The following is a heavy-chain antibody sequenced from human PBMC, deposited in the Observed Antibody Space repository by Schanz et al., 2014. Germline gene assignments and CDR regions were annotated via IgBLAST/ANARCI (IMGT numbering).Heavy chain of an antibody. D-gene: IGHD2-2*01. Sequence: MQLVESGGGLVQPGGSLRLSCAASGITFSSHSFNWVRQAPGKGLEWISYITYNGGTIYYADSVKGRFTISRDNAKNSLFLQMNSLRAEDTAVYYCARAGYDADNWFDPWGQGTLVTVSS. CDR2: ITYNGGTI. CDR3: ARAGYDADNWFDP. J-gene: IGHJ5*02. V-gene: IGHV3-48*01. CDR1: GITFSSHS.